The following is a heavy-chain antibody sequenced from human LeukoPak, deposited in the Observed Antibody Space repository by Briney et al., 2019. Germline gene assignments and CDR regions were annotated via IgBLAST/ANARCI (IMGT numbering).Heavy chain of an antibody. CDR3: ARVRRRDIVVVPAAIYNWFDP. Sequence: PSQTLSLTCTVSGGSISSGGYYWSWIRQHPGKGLEWIGYIYYSGSTYYNPSLKSRVTISVDTSKNQFSLKLSSVTAADTAVYYCARVRRRDIVVVPAAIYNWFDPWGQGTLVTVSS. CDR2: IYYSGST. V-gene: IGHV4-30-4*08. D-gene: IGHD2-2*02. J-gene: IGHJ5*02. CDR1: GGSISSGGYY.